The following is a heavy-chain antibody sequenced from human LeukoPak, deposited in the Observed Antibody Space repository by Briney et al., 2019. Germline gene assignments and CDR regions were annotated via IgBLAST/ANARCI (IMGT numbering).Heavy chain of an antibody. J-gene: IGHJ6*02. CDR3: ARDLSGDAVAPVRGYYYGMDV. CDR1: GFTFSSYA. CDR2: IIPIFGTA. D-gene: IGHD6-19*01. V-gene: IGHV1-69*01. Sequence: PGGSLRLACVAYGFTFSSYAISWVRQAPGQGLEWMGGIIPIFGTANYAQKFQGRVTITADESTSTAYMELSSLRSEDTAVYYCARDLSGDAVAPVRGYYYGMDVWGQGTTVTVSS.